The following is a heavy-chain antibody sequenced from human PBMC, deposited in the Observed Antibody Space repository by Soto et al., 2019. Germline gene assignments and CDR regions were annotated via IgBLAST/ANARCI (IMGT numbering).Heavy chain of an antibody. V-gene: IGHV1-18*01. D-gene: IGHD3-9*01. CDR1: GYTFTNYG. J-gene: IGHJ4*02. Sequence: GASVKVSCKASGYTFTNYGISWVRQAPGQGLEWMGWISAYNGNTNYAQKLQGRVTMTTDTSTSTAYMELRSLRSDDTAVYYCARMGGDILTGYYVFDYWGQGTLVTVSS. CDR3: ARMGGDILTGYYVFDY. CDR2: ISAYNGNT.